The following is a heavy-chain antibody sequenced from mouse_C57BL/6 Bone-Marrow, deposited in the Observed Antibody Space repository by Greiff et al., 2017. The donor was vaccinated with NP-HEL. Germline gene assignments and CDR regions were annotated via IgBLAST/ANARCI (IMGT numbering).Heavy chain of an antibody. CDR1: GFTIKDDY. D-gene: IGHD2-12*01. Sequence: VQLQQPGAELVRPGASVKLSCTASGFTIKDDYMHWVKQRPEQGLEWIGRIDPESGDTNYAAKFQGKATITVDTSSNTAYLQLSSLTSESTAVYDGTAPYSNDGWWYAMDYWGQGTSVTVSS. J-gene: IGHJ4*01. V-gene: IGHV14-4*01. CDR3: TAPYSNDGWWYAMDY. CDR2: IDPESGDT.